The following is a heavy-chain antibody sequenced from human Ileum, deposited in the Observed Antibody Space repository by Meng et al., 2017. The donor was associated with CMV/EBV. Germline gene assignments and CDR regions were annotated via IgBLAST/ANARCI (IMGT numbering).Heavy chain of an antibody. CDR3: ARMEEGYSSATGLAKDPANDWYFDL. V-gene: IGHV1-46*01. D-gene: IGHD5-24*01. CDR2: INPIGGST. CDR1: GYTFVTYY. J-gene: IGHJ2*01. Sequence: ASVKVSCKASGYTFVTYYMHWVRQAPGQGLEWIGMINPIGGSTSYAQNFRDRLTMTRDTSTSTVYMELSRLRSEDTAVYYCARMEEGYSSATGLAKDPANDWYFDLWGRGTLVTSPQ.